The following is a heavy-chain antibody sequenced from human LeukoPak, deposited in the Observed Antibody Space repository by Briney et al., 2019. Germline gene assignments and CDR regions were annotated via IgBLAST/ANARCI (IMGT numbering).Heavy chain of an antibody. CDR1: GGTFSSYA. Sequence: SVKVSCKASGGTFSSYAISWVRQAHGQGLEWMGRIIPILGIANYAQKFQGRVTITADKSTSTAYMELSSLRSEDTAVYYCARGAGYGDYVKVRLDPWGQGTLVTVSS. CDR3: ARGAGYGDYVKVRLDP. D-gene: IGHD4-17*01. V-gene: IGHV1-69*04. J-gene: IGHJ5*02. CDR2: IIPILGIA.